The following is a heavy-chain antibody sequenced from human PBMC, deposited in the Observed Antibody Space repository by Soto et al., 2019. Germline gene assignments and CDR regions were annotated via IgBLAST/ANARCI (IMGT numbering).Heavy chain of an antibody. CDR1: GDSFSSADYK. V-gene: IGHV4-30-4*01. Sequence: QVQLQESGPGLVKPSQTLSLTCTVSGDSFSSADYKWSWIRQPPGKGLEWIGYIYYSGYTYNNPSLKSRLTMSVDTSKNQFFLKLSSVTAADTAVYYCARSSDYAAFDYWGQGTLVTVS. CDR3: ARSSDYAAFDY. D-gene: IGHD4-17*01. J-gene: IGHJ4*02. CDR2: IYYSGYT.